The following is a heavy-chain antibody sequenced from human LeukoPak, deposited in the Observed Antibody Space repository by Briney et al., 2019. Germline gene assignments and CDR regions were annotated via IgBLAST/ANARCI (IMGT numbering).Heavy chain of an antibody. D-gene: IGHD4-17*01. CDR3: ARDRSLYGDPDAFDI. V-gene: IGHV3-7*01. CDR1: GFTFSSYA. CDR2: IKQDGSEK. J-gene: IGHJ3*02. Sequence: GGSLRLSCAASGFTFSSYAMSWVRQAPGKGLEWVANIKQDGSEKYYVDSVKGRFTISRDNAKNSLYLQMNSLRAEDTAVYYCARDRSLYGDPDAFDIWGQGTMVTVSS.